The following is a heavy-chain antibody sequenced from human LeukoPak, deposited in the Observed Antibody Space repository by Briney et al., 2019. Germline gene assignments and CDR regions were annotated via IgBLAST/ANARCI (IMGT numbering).Heavy chain of an antibody. J-gene: IGHJ3*02. D-gene: IGHD2-8*02. Sequence: PGGALRLSCAASGVTFTTYAITWVRQAPGKGLEWGSTISGSGGSTYYADSVKGRFTISRDSSKNTLYLQMNSLSAEDTAIYYCAKLLVPTRLFDAFDIWGQGTMVTVSS. CDR2: ISGSGGST. V-gene: IGHV3-23*01. CDR1: GVTFTTYA. CDR3: AKLLVPTRLFDAFDI.